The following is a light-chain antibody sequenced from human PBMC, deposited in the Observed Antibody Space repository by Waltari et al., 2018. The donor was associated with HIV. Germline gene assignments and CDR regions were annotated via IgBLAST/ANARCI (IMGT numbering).Light chain of an antibody. Sequence: QSVLTQPPSVSGTPGQNVTISCSGSSTHIGSNIVNWYQQVPEAAPKLLIYSNDQRPSGVPDRFSGPKSGTSASLAIRGLQSADEADYYCAAWDDSLNGMFGGGTKLTV. J-gene: IGLJ3*02. CDR3: AAWDDSLNGM. CDR2: SND. V-gene: IGLV1-44*01. CDR1: STHIGSNI.